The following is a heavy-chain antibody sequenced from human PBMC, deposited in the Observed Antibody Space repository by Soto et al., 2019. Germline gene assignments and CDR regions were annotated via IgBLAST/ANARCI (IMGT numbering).Heavy chain of an antibody. J-gene: IGHJ4*02. V-gene: IGHV4-61*01. CDR2: IYYSGST. CDR1: GVSVSSGSYY. CDR3: ARSPHANYYDSSGYYYPFDY. D-gene: IGHD3-22*01. Sequence: XETLSLTCPVAGVSVSSGSYYWSWLRQPPGKGLEWIGYIYYSGSTNYNPSLKSRVTISVDTSKNQFSLKLSSVTAADTAVYYCARSPHANYYDSSGYYYPFDYWGQGTLVTVSS.